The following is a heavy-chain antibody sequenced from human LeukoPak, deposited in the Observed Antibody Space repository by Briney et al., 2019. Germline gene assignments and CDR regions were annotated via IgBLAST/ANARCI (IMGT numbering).Heavy chain of an antibody. CDR3: ARDGGGLSI. Sequence: GGSLRLSCAASGFTFSSYAMSWVRQAPGGGLEWVSGLTTSGGSTFYADSVKGRFTVSRDNSKNTLYLQMNSLRVEDTAIYYCARDGGGLSIWGQGTMVTVSS. D-gene: IGHD3-10*01. CDR1: GFTFSSYA. CDR2: LTTSGGST. J-gene: IGHJ3*02. V-gene: IGHV3-23*01.